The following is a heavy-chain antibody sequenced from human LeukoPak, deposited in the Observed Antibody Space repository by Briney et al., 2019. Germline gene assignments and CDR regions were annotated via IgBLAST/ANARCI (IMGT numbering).Heavy chain of an antibody. V-gene: IGHV1-8*01. J-gene: IGHJ5*02. CDR3: ARGPNKYDGGNSGSAWFDP. CDR2: MNPNSGNT. D-gene: IGHD4-23*01. CDR1: GYTFTSYD. Sequence: ASVKVSCKASGYTFTSYDINWVRQATGQGLDWMGWMNPNSGNTGYAQKFQGRVTMTRNTSISTAYMELSSLRSEDTAVYHCARGPNKYDGGNSGSAWFDPWGQGTLVTVSS.